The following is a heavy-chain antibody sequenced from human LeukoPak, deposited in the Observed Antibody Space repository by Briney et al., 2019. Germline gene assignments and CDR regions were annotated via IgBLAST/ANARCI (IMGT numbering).Heavy chain of an antibody. Sequence: SQTLSLTCTVSGGSISSGDYYWSWIRQPAGKGLEWIGRIYTSGTTNYNPSLKGRVTISVDTSKNQFSLKLSSVTAADTAMYYCAREDYYYMDVWGKGTTVTVSS. CDR2: IYTSGTT. CDR1: GGSISSGDYY. V-gene: IGHV4-61*02. J-gene: IGHJ6*03. CDR3: AREDYYYMDV.